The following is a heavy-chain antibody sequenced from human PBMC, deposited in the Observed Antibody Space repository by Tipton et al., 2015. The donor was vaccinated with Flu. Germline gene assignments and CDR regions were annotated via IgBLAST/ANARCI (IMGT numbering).Heavy chain of an antibody. CDR3: AKDTSKYSDSYGPGAFDI. Sequence: SLRLSCAASGFTFSSYWMRWVRQAPGKGLEWVATINQDGSEKFYVDSVRGRFTISRDNAKNSLYLQMNSLRADDTALYYCAKDTSKYSDSYGPGAFDIWGQGTMVTVSS. CDR2: INQDGSEK. D-gene: IGHD3-22*01. V-gene: IGHV3-7*03. CDR1: GFTFSSYW. J-gene: IGHJ3*02.